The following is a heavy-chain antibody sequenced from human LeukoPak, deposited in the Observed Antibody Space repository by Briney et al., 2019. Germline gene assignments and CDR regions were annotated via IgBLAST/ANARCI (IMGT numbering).Heavy chain of an antibody. V-gene: IGHV3-48*03. CDR2: ISSSGSSI. D-gene: IGHD6-19*01. CDR1: GFTFSSYE. CDR3: ASPGGWYRD. Sequence: GGSLRLSCAASGFTFSSYEMTWVRQAPGKGLEWVPHISSSGSSIHYADSVKGRFTISRDNAKNSLYLQMNSLRAEDTAIYYCASPGGWYRDWGQGTLVTVSS. J-gene: IGHJ4*02.